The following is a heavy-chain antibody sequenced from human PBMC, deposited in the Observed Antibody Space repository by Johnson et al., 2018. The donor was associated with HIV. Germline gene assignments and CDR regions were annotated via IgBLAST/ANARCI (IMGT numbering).Heavy chain of an antibody. CDR1: GFTFSSYG. Sequence: QVQLLESGGGVVQPGRSLRLSCAASGFTFSSYGMHWVRQAPAKGLEWVAVISYDGSDNYYSDSVKGRLTSSRDNSKNTLYLQMNSLRAEDIAVYYCARDRVWFGELYAFDIWGQGTMVTVSS. J-gene: IGHJ3*02. CDR3: ARDRVWFGELYAFDI. CDR2: ISYDGSDN. V-gene: IGHV3-30*03. D-gene: IGHD3-10*01.